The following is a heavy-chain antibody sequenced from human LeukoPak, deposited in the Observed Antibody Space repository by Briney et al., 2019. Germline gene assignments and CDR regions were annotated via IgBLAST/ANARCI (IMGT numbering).Heavy chain of an antibody. CDR3: ARDGPPYYDSTRDAFDI. V-gene: IGHV3-20*04. D-gene: IGHD3-22*01. Sequence: GGSLRLSCAASGLTFDDYGMSWVRQAPGKGLEWVSGINWNGGSTGYADSVKGRFTISRDNAKNSLYLQMSSLRAEDTALYYCARDGPPYYDSTRDAFDIWGQGTMVTVSS. CDR2: INWNGGST. CDR1: GLTFDDYG. J-gene: IGHJ3*02.